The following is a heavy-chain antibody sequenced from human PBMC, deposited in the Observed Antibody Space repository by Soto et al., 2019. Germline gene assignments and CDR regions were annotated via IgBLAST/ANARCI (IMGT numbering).Heavy chain of an antibody. Sequence: QVQLVQSGAEVKKPGSSVKVSCKASGDTFSSYTISWVRQAPGQGLEWMGRIIPALGVAEYAQNFQGRVTITADKSTSTVYMELSSLRSGDTAVYYCATEKYNWNSAMSVWGQGTTVTVSS. CDR2: IIPALGVA. CDR1: GDTFSSYT. CDR3: ATEKYNWNSAMSV. J-gene: IGHJ6*02. D-gene: IGHD1-1*01. V-gene: IGHV1-69*02.